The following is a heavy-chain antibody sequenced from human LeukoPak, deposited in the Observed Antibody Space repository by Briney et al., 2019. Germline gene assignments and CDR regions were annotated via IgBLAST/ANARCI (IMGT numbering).Heavy chain of an antibody. J-gene: IGHJ5*02. CDR1: GFTFSSYS. D-gene: IGHD3-10*01. Sequence: GGSLRLSCAASGFTFSSYSMNWVRQAPGKGLEWVSYISSSSSTIYYADSVKGRFTISRDHAKNSLYLQMNSLRAEDTAVYYCARARRFYGSGSPGGLDPWGQGTLVTVSS. V-gene: IGHV3-48*04. CDR2: ISSSSSTI. CDR3: ARARRFYGSGSPGGLDP.